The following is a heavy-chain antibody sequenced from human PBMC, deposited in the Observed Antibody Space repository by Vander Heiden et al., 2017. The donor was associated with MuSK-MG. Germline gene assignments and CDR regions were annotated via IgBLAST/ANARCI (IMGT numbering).Heavy chain of an antibody. CDR1: GFTFRRSA. CDR3: TRGYSAFDY. J-gene: IGHJ4*02. V-gene: IGHV3-23*01. CDR2: ISESGDST. Sequence: EVQLLESGGGLVQPGGSLRLSCANSGFTFRRSAMTWVRQAPGKGLEWVSAISESGDSTYYADSAKGRFTISRDNSKNTLYLQLNGLRAEDTAVYYCTRGYSAFDYWGQGTLVTVSS. D-gene: IGHD1-26*01.